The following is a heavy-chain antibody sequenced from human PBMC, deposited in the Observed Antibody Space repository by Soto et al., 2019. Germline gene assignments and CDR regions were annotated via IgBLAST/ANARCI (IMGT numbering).Heavy chain of an antibody. Sequence: PGGSLRLSCAASGFTFSAYSMNWVRQAPGKGLEWVSYVNSGGTTKYYAGSVKGRFTISRDNAQNSLYLQMNSLRAEDTATYYCARMSSSVSPGCWGQGTLVTVSS. CDR3: ARMSSSVSPGC. CDR1: GFTFSAYS. D-gene: IGHD2-2*01. J-gene: IGHJ4*02. CDR2: VNSGGTTK. V-gene: IGHV3-48*01.